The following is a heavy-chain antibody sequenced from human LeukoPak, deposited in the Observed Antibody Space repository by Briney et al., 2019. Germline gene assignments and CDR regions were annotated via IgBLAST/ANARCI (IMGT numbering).Heavy chain of an antibody. CDR2: ISGSGGST. V-gene: IGHV3-23*01. D-gene: IGHD2-21*02. J-gene: IGHJ4*02. CDR1: GFTFSSYG. CDR3: AKRDRPCSGDCSAPYYFDY. Sequence: GGSLRLSCAASGFTFSSYGMSWVRQGPGKGLEWVSTISGSGGSTYYADSVKGRFTISRDNSKNTLFLQMNSLRADDTAVYYCAKRDRPCSGDCSAPYYFDYWGQGTLVTVSS.